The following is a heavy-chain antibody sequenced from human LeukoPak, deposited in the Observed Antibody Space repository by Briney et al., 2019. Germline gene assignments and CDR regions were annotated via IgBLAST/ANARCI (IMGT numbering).Heavy chain of an antibody. CDR2: IKQDGSEK. J-gene: IGHJ4*02. Sequence: GGSLRLSCAAAGFTFSSYWMSWVRQAPGKGLEWVANIKQDGSEKNYVDSVKGRFTISRDNAKNSLYLQMSSLRVEDTAVYYCATDRAYFDYWGQGTLVTVSS. CDR3: ATDRAYFDY. D-gene: IGHD3-10*01. CDR1: GFTFSSYW. V-gene: IGHV3-7*01.